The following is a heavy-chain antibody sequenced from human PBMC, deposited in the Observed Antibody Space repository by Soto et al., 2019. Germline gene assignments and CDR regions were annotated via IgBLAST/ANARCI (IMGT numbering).Heavy chain of an antibody. J-gene: IGHJ6*02. CDR2: ISSSSSTI. D-gene: IGHD5-12*01. Sequence: PLGSLRLSCAASGFTFSSYSMNWVRQAPGKGLEWVSYISSSSSTIYYADSVKGRFTISRDNAKNSLYLQMNSLRDEDTAVYYCARKFNRVATMPPGMDVWGQGTTVTVSS. CDR3: ARKFNRVATMPPGMDV. V-gene: IGHV3-48*02. CDR1: GFTFSSYS.